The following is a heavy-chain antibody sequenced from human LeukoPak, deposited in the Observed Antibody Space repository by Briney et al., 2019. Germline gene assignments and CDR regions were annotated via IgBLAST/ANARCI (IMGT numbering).Heavy chain of an antibody. CDR3: TTLYSSSWYGEVY. CDR1: GFTFSNAW. Sequence: GGSLRLSCAASGFTFSNAWMSWVRQAPGKGLEWVGRIKRRTDGGATDYAAPVKGRFTISRDDSNNTLYLQMNSLKTEDTAVYYCTTLYSSSWYGEVYWGQGTLVTVSS. CDR2: IKRRTDGGAT. D-gene: IGHD6-13*01. J-gene: IGHJ4*02. V-gene: IGHV3-15*01.